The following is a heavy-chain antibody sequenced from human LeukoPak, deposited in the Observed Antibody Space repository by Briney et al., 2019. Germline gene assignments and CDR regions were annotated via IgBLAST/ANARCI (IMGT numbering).Heavy chain of an antibody. J-gene: IGHJ4*02. CDR3: AMRERVVAAFDY. CDR2: IYTSGST. D-gene: IGHD1-26*01. Sequence: SWTLPLTCLVCGGSISSASYYGRWIRQPAGKGLEGIGRIYTSGSTNYNPSLKSRVTISVHTSKNKFSLTLRCVPAADTTVYYGAMRERVVAAFDYGGQGTLVTVSS. V-gene: IGHV4-61*02. CDR1: GGSISSASYY.